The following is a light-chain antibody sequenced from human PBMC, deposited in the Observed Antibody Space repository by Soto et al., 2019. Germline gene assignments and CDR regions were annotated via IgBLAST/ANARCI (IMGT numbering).Light chain of an antibody. CDR1: PSVGSN. J-gene: IGKJ2*01. CDR2: DAS. Sequence: EIVMTQSPATLSVSPGESATLSCRASPSVGSNLAWYQQKPGQSPRLLIYDASTRATGIPARFSGGGSGTEFTLTIDSLQSEDFAFYFCRQYNPRPSFGQGTKL. CDR3: RQYNPRPS. V-gene: IGKV3-15*01.